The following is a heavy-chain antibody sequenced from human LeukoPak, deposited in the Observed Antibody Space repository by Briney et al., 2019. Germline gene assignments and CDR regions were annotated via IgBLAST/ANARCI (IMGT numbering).Heavy chain of an antibody. J-gene: IGHJ4*02. Sequence: SETLSLTCTVSGGSISSNAYYWAWIRQPPGKGLEWIGSIYSSVSTYYNPSLKSRVTISVDTSKNQFSLGLSSVTAADTALYYCAYSGSYGHLGYWGQGIPVTVSS. V-gene: IGHV4-39*01. D-gene: IGHD1-26*01. CDR1: GGSISSNAYY. CDR2: IYSSVST. CDR3: AYSGSYGHLGY.